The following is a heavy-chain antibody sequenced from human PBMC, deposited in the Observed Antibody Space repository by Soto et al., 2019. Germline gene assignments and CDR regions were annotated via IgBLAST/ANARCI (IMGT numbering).Heavy chain of an antibody. J-gene: IGHJ4*02. Sequence: QLQLQESGPGLVKPSQTLSLACTVSGGSFSSGGYYWSWIRQLPGKGLEWIGYIYYSGSTYYDPSVMSRFTIALDTSKNQCSMKLSSVTAADTAVYYCARATSFSGHHGYWGQGTLVTVSS. CDR2: IYYSGST. CDR1: GGSFSSGGYY. D-gene: IGHD2-8*02. CDR3: ARATSFSGHHGY. V-gene: IGHV4-31*03.